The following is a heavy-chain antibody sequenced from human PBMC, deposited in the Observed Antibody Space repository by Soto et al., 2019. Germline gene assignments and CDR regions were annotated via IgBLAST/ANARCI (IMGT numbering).Heavy chain of an antibody. V-gene: IGHV2-5*02. D-gene: IGHD3-10*01. CDR1: GFSLSTSGVG. CDR2: IYWDDDK. CDR3: AHRGYYGRLGAEYFHP. J-gene: IGHJ1*01. Sequence: QITLKESGPTLVKPTQTLTLTCTFSGFSLSTSGVGVGWIRQPPGKALEWLALIYWDDDKRYRPSLKRRLTGTKDNSKNLVILTMTNLDPVDTAKCYCAHRGYYGRLGAEYFHPWGQGTLVTVSS.